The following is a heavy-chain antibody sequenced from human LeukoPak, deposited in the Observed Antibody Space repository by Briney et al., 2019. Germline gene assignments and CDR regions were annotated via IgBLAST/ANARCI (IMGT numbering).Heavy chain of an antibody. CDR1: GGSISSSSYY. D-gene: IGHD4-17*01. CDR3: ATQSFYGDFPYFDY. Sequence: SETLSLTCTVSGGSISSSSYYWGWIRQPPGKGLEWIGSIYYSGSTYYNPSLKSRVTISVDTSKNQFSLKLSSVTAADTAVYYCATQSFYGDFPYFDYWGQGTLVTVSS. J-gene: IGHJ4*02. V-gene: IGHV4-39*01. CDR2: IYYSGST.